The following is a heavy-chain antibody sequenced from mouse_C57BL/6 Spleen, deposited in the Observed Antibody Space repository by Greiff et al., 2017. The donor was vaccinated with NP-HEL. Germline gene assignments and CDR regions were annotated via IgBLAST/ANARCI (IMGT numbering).Heavy chain of an antibody. CDR2: ISDGGSYT. CDR3: ARAGTTVGYFDY. Sequence: EVKVVESGGGLVKPGGSLKLSCAASGFTFSSYAMSWVRQTPEKRLGWVATISDGGSYTYYPDNVKGRFTISRDNAKNNLYLQMSHLKSEDTAMDYCARAGTTVGYFDYWGQGTTLTVSS. J-gene: IGHJ2*01. D-gene: IGHD1-1*01. CDR1: GFTFSSYA. V-gene: IGHV5-4*03.